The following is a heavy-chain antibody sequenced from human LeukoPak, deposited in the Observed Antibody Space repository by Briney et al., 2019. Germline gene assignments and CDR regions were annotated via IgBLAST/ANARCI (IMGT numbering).Heavy chain of an antibody. CDR2: INPNSGGT. Sequence: GASVKVSCKASGYTFTGYYIHWVRQAPGQGLEWMGWINPNSGGTNYAQKFQGRVTMTRDMSTSTDYMELSSLRSEDTAIYYCARDNSVGDNAWWFDPWGQGTLVTVSS. V-gene: IGHV1-2*02. J-gene: IGHJ5*02. D-gene: IGHD1-26*01. CDR3: ARDNSVGDNAWWFDP. CDR1: GYTFTGYY.